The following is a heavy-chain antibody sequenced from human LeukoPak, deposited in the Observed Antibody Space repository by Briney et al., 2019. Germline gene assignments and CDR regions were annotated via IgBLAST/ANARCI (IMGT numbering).Heavy chain of an antibody. CDR1: GFTFSSYA. Sequence: GGSLRLSCAASGFTFSSYAMSWVRQAPGKGLEWVSSLSGTGSPTYYADSVKGRFTISRDNSKNTLYLLMNSLSAEDTAVYFCARGGYRAYYYDSSGPWGYWGQGTLVTVSS. D-gene: IGHD3-22*01. V-gene: IGHV3-23*01. CDR3: ARGGYRAYYYDSSGPWGY. CDR2: LSGTGSPT. J-gene: IGHJ4*02.